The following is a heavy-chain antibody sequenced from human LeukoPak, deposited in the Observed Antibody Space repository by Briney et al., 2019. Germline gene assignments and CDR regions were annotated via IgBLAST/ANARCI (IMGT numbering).Heavy chain of an antibody. D-gene: IGHD3-22*01. CDR1: GFIFSTYS. V-gene: IGHV3-21*01. CDR3: ARGSRYDSSGYYPYYFDY. J-gene: IGHJ4*02. CDR2: ISISSTYI. Sequence: GGSLRLSCAASGFIFSTYSMSWVRQAPGKGLEWVSSISISSTYIYYADSVKGRFTIPRDNAKNSLYLQLNSLRAEDTAVYYCARGSRYDSSGYYPYYFDYWGQGTLVTVSS.